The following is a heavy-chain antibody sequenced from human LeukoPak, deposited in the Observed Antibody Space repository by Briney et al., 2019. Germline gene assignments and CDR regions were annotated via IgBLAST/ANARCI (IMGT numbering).Heavy chain of an antibody. D-gene: IGHD2-2*01. J-gene: IGHJ4*02. CDR1: GFTFSNYA. Sequence: PGGSLRLSCAASGFTFSNYAMSWVRQAPGKGLEWVSGINWNGGSTGYAGSVKGRFTISRDNAKNSLYLQMNSLRAEDTALYYCARERWDCSSTSCYELFDYWGQGALVTVSS. V-gene: IGHV3-20*04. CDR3: ARERWDCSSTSCYELFDY. CDR2: INWNGGST.